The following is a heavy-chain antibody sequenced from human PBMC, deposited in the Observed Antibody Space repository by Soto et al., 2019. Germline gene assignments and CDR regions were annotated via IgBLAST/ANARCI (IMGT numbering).Heavy chain of an antibody. CDR1: GFTALSYA. CDR2: LNGVVDGS. CDR3: AREVKGVTSFDY. Sequence: QVRLIQSGPEMMQPGASVRVSCTASGFTALSYAFHWVRQAPGQGPEWLGWLNGVVDGSSYSQRLQGRITISRDTSTNTVYLEVKSLTSEDTAVYYCAREVKGVTSFDYWGPGILVTVSS. D-gene: IGHD3-10*01. J-gene: IGHJ4*02. V-gene: IGHV1-3*01.